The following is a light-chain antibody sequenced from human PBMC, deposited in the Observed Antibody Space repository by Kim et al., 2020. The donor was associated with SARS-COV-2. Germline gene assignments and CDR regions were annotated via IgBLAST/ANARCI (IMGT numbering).Light chain of an antibody. CDR2: RES. CDR1: THAVTRPG. V-gene: IGLV10-54*04. J-gene: IGLJ3*02. CDR3: SAWDIVLRSWV. Sequence: TVTLTSTTHAVTRPGATCRRHRPRPPPQPLSCRESTRPSGIPEVFSSSRSGDTASLTITGLQAEDEADYYCSAWDIVLRSWVFGGGTQLTVL.